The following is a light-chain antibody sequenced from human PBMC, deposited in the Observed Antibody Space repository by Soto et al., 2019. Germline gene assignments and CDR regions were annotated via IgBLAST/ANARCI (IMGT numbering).Light chain of an antibody. CDR2: GAF. V-gene: IGKV3-20*01. CDR1: QSVSSY. J-gene: IGKJ2*01. Sequence: EIVLTQSPGTLSLSPGGRATLSCRASQSVSSYLAWYQQKPGQAPRLLIHGAFSRATGIPDRFSGSGSGTDFTLTISRLEAEDFAVYYCQQYGSSPTFGQGTKLEIK. CDR3: QQYGSSPT.